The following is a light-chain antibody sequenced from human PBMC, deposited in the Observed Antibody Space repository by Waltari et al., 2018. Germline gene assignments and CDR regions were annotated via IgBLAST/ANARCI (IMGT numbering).Light chain of an antibody. CDR1: SSDVGGYNY. CDR3: SSYISSSTLEL. Sequence: QSALTQPASVSGSPGQSITISCTGTSSDVGGYNYFSWYQQHPGQAPNIMIYDVSNRPSGVSNRFSGSKSGNTASLTISGLQAEDEADYYCSSYISSSTLELFGGGTSLTVL. CDR2: DVS. V-gene: IGLV2-14*03. J-gene: IGLJ2*01.